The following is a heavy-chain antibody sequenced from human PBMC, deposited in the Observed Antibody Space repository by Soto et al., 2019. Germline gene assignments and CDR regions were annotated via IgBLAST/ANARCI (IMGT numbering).Heavy chain of an antibody. CDR1: GGSISSSSYY. CDR3: ARNPNYPSTWRDAFDI. J-gene: IGHJ3*02. D-gene: IGHD6-13*01. CDR2: IYYSGST. V-gene: IGHV4-39*01. Sequence: PSETLSLTCTVSGGSISSSSYYWGWIRQPPGKGLEWIGSIYYSGSTYYNPSLKSRVTISVDTSKNQFSLKLSSVTAADTAVYYRARNPNYPSTWRDAFDIWGQGTMVTVSS.